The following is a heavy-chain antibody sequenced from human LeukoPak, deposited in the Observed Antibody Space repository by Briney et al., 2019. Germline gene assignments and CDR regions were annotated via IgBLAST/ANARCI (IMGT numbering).Heavy chain of an antibody. J-gene: IGHJ5*02. Sequence: PSETLSLTCTVSGGSISSGDYYWSWIRQPPGKGLGWIGYIYYSGSTYYNPSLKSRVTISVDTSKNQFSLKLSSVTAADTAVYYCAGHQWMYNWFDPWGQGTLVTVPS. CDR1: GGSISSGDYY. CDR2: IYYSGST. V-gene: IGHV4-30-4*08. D-gene: IGHD5-12*01. CDR3: AGHQWMYNWFDP.